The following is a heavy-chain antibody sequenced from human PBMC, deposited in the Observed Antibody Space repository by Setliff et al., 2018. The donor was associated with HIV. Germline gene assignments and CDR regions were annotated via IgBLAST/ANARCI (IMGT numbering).Heavy chain of an antibody. CDR1: GFTFRSYA. V-gene: IGHV3-30*04. CDR2: ISHDGSIE. D-gene: IGHD3-16*01. J-gene: IGHJ6*03. Sequence: GGSLRLSCAASGFTFRSYAVHWVRQAPGKGLEWVADISHDGSIEDYADSVRGRFTISRDNSKSAVYLQMNSLRTEDTAVYYCAKDWGSRLSYSFYYMDVWGKGTTVTVSS. CDR3: AKDWGSRLSYSFYYMDV.